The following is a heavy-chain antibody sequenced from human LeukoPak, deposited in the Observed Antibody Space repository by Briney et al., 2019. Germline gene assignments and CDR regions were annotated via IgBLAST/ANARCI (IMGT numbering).Heavy chain of an antibody. CDR1: GGSISSGGYY. D-gene: IGHD6-19*01. CDR3: ARSPITVAGYFDS. Sequence: SETLSLTCTVSGGSISSGGYYWNWVRQHPGKGLEWIGYIYYSGSTYYNPSLKSRVTISVDTSKNQFSLKLSSVTPDDTAVYFCARSPITVAGYFDSWGQGILVTVSS. J-gene: IGHJ4*02. V-gene: IGHV4-31*03. CDR2: IYYSGST.